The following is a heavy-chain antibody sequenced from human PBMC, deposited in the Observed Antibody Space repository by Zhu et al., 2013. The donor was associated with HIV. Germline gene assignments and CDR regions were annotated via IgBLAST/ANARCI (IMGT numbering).Heavy chain of an antibody. V-gene: IGHV1-2*02. D-gene: IGHD3-9*01. CDR2: INPKNGGT. Sequence: SGAEVKRPGASVTVSCRPSGYRFTAYYIHWVRQAPGKGIEWMGWINPKNGGTKMAQTFQGRVIMTRDASVNTVYMELRSLTSDDTAVYYCARDPSTRYYTDVWGKGTTVTVSS. J-gene: IGHJ6*03. CDR1: GYRFTAYY. CDR3: ARDPSTRYYTDV.